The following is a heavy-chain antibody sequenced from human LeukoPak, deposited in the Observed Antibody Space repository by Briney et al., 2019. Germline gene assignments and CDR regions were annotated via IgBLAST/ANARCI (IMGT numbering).Heavy chain of an antibody. CDR3: AKFSTYYYDSSGSLFDY. V-gene: IGHV3-33*06. CDR2: IWNDGSNE. D-gene: IGHD3-22*01. Sequence: PGGSLRLSCVASGFTFNKYGIHWVRQAPGKGLEWVAVIWNDGSNEYYADSVKGRLAISRDNDKSTVNLQMNSLRAEDTAVYYCAKFSTYYYDSSGSLFDYWGQGTLVTVSS. J-gene: IGHJ4*02. CDR1: GFTFNKYG.